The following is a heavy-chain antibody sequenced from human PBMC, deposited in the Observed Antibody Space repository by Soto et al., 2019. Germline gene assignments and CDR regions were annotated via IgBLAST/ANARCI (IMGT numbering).Heavy chain of an antibody. CDR3: ARNRWLDT. CDR1: GGSISSSDW. Sequence: QVQLQESGPGLVKPSGTLSLTCAASGGSISSSDWCSWVRQPPGKGLEWIGEIYHGGNTNYNPSLKSRLTISIDKSKNQFSLKLTSVTAADTAVYYCARNRWLDTWGQGTLVTVSS. V-gene: IGHV4-4*02. J-gene: IGHJ5*02. CDR2: IYHGGNT.